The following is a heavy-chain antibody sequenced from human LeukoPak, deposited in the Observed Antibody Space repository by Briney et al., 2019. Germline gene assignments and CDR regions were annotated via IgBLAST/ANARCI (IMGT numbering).Heavy chain of an antibody. CDR1: GYTFTSYG. Sequence: AASVKVSCKASGYTFTSYGISWARQAPGQGLEWMGWISAYNGNTNYAQKLQGRVTMTTDTSTSTAYMGLRSLRSDDTAVYYCARDTSGSGSQDYWGQGTLVTVSS. CDR2: ISAYNGNT. CDR3: ARDTSGSGSQDY. D-gene: IGHD3-10*01. J-gene: IGHJ4*02. V-gene: IGHV1-18*01.